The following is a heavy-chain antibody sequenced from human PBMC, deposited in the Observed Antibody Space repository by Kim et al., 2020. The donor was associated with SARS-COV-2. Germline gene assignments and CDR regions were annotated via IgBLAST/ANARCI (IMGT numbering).Heavy chain of an antibody. D-gene: IGHD6-13*01. V-gene: IGHV7-4-1*02. CDR2: INTNTGNP. CDR3: ARDGYSSSWYWFDP. J-gene: IGHJ5*02. Sequence: ASVKVSCKASGYTFTSYAMNWVRQAPGQRLEWMGWINTNTGNPTYAQGFTGRFVFSLDTSVSTAYLQISSLKAEDTAVYYCARDGYSSSWYWFDPWGQGTLVTVSS. CDR1: GYTFTSYA.